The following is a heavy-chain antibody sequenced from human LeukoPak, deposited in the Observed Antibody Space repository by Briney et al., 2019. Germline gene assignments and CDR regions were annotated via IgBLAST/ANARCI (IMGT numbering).Heavy chain of an antibody. Sequence: QPGGSLRLSCEASGYIFSSYAMSWVRQAPGKGLEWVSVISNSGATTDYADSVKGRFTISRDNSKNTLSLQMNSLRAEDTAVYYCAKEELYYYGSGTYYTLAPFDYWGHGTLVTVYS. V-gene: IGHV3-23*01. CDR1: GYIFSSYA. J-gene: IGHJ4*01. CDR2: ISNSGATT. D-gene: IGHD3-10*01. CDR3: AKEELYYYGSGTYYTLAPFDY.